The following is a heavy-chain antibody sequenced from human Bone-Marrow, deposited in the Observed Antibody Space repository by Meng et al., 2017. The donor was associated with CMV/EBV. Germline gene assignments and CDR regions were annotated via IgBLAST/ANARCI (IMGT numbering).Heavy chain of an antibody. V-gene: IGHV3-21*01. CDR1: GFTFSSYS. CDR2: ISSSSSYI. CDR3: ARRTTVTKYFGD. D-gene: IGHD4-17*01. J-gene: IGHJ4*02. Sequence: GGSLRLSCAASGFTFSSYSMNWVRQAPGKGLEWVSSISSSSSYIYYADSVKGRFTISRDNAKNSLYLQMNSLRAEDTAVYYCARRTTVTKYFGDWGQGPRVTGYS.